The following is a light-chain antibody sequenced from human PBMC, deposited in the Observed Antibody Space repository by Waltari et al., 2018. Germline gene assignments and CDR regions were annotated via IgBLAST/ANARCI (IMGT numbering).Light chain of an antibody. J-gene: IGKJ1*01. Sequence: EIVMTQSPATLSVSEEDRATLSCMASQSISSHLAWYQQKPGQAPRPVIYAASTRATGIPARFSGSGSGTDFTLTISSLQSEDFAVYYCQQYNELKTFGQGTKVEIK. V-gene: IGKV3-15*01. CDR3: QQYNELKT. CDR2: AAS. CDR1: QSISSH.